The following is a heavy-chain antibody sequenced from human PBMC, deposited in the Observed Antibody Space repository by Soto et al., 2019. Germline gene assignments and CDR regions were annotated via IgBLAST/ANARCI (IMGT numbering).Heavy chain of an antibody. J-gene: IGHJ4*02. CDR3: ARAPKVSGSDQTRPDF. D-gene: IGHD6-6*01. CDR1: SGSLSGYY. Sequence: SETLSLTCSLYSGSLSGYYWSWLRQPPGKGLEWIGEISPSGTSNYSPSLKSRVSISVDTSKNQFSLNLTSLTAADTAVYYCARAPKVSGSDQTRPDFWGQGSLVT. CDR2: ISPSGTS. V-gene: IGHV4-34*01.